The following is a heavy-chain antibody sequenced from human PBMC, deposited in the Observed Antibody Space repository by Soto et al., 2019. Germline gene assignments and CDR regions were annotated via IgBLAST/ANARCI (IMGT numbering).Heavy chain of an antibody. D-gene: IGHD1-26*01. CDR2: IYWDGDK. V-gene: IGHV2-5*02. CDR1: GFSLSTNGVG. J-gene: IGHJ4*02. CDR3: AHRRGAYYFDY. Sequence: QITLKESGPTLVKPTQTLTLTCTFSGFSLSTNGVGVGWIRQPPGKALEWLALIYWDGDKRYSPSLKSRLTITKDRSKNQVVLTMTNMDPVDTATYYCAHRRGAYYFDYWGQGTLVTVSS.